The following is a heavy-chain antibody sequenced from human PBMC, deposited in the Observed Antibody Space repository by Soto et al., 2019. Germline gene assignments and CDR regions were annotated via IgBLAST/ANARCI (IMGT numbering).Heavy chain of an antibody. D-gene: IGHD6-13*01. CDR1: GGSISSYY. CDR3: ARGYSSSWSGGWFDP. J-gene: IGHJ5*02. V-gene: IGHV4-59*01. CDR2: IYYSGST. Sequence: KPSETLSLTCTVSGGSISSYYWSWIRQPPGKGLEWIGYIYYSGSTNYNPSLKSRVTISVDTSKNQFSLKLSSVTAADTTVYYCARGYSSSWSGGWFDPWGQGTLVTVSS.